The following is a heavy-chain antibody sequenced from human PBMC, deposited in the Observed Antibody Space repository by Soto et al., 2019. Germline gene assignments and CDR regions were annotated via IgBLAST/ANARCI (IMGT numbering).Heavy chain of an antibody. Sequence: EVQLLESGGGLVQPGGSLRLSCAASGFTFSSNVMSWVRQAPGKGLEWVSGISGSGGSTYYADSVKGRFTISRDNSKNTLYLQMNSLRAEDTAVYYCAKVPYDFWSGSYPPLYFDYWGQGTLVTVSS. CDR1: GFTFSSNV. D-gene: IGHD3-3*01. V-gene: IGHV3-23*01. J-gene: IGHJ4*02. CDR3: AKVPYDFWSGSYPPLYFDY. CDR2: ISGSGGST.